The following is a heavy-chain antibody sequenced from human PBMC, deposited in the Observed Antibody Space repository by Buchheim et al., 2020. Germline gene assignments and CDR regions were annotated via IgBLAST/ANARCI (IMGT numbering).Heavy chain of an antibody. J-gene: IGHJ6*03. CDR1: GYSFTSYW. Sequence: EVQVVQSGAEVKEPGESLRISCKASGYSFTSYWISWVRQMPGKGLEWMGRIDPSDSYTNYSPSFQGHVTISADKSISTAYLQWSSLKASDTAMYYCATIEESPGGAYGHYYYYMDVWGKGTT. V-gene: IGHV5-10-1*03. CDR2: IDPSDSYT. CDR3: ATIEESPGGAYGHYYYYMDV. D-gene: IGHD3-16*01.